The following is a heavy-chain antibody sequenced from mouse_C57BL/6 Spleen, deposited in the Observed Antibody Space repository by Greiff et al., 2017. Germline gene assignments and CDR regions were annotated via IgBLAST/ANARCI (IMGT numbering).Heavy chain of an antibody. CDR2: IYPGDGDT. V-gene: IGHV1-80*01. Sequence: QVQLKQSGAELVKPGASVKISCKASGYAFSSYWMNWVKQRPGKGLEWIGQIYPGDGDTNYNGKFKGKATLTADKSSSTAYMQLSSLTSEDSAVYFCARSWAPISPYDYYWYFDVWGTGTTVTVSS. CDR3: ARSWAPISPYDYYWYFDV. CDR1: GYAFSSYW. D-gene: IGHD2-4*01. J-gene: IGHJ1*03.